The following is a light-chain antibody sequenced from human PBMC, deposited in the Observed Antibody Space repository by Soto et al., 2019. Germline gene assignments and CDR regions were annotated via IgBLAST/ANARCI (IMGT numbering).Light chain of an antibody. Sequence: DLQMTQSPSSLSASIGDRVTITCQASQDITNYLHWYQQKPGKAPKLLIYDASNLETGVPSRFSGGGSGTDFTFTISSLQPEDFATYYCQQYDSLPPSFGQGTRLEIK. CDR3: QQYDSLPPS. J-gene: IGKJ5*01. V-gene: IGKV1-33*01. CDR2: DAS. CDR1: QDITNY.